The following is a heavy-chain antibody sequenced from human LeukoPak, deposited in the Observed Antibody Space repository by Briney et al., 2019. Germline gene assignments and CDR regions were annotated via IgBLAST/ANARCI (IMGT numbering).Heavy chain of an antibody. D-gene: IGHD3-22*01. CDR2: ISGSGGST. J-gene: IGHJ4*02. CDR1: GFTFSSYA. Sequence: GESLRLSCAASGFTFSSYAMSWVRQAPGKGLEWVSSISGSGGSTYYADSVKGRFTISRDNSKSTLYLQMNSLRADDTAVYYCAKEEHITMIVVGFGYWGQGTLVTVSS. CDR3: AKEEHITMIVVGFGY. V-gene: IGHV3-23*01.